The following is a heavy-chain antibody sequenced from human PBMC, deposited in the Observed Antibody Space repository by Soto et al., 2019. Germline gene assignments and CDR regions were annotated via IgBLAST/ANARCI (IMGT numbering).Heavy chain of an antibody. CDR2: IYYSGST. CDR3: ARERLNTIFGVVTGNWFDP. CDR1: GGSISSGGYY. V-gene: IGHV4-31*03. J-gene: IGHJ5*02. D-gene: IGHD3-3*01. Sequence: SETLSLTCTVSGGSISSGGYYWSWIRQHPGKGLEWIGYIYYSGSTYYNPSLKSRVTISVDTSKNQFSLKLSSVTAADTAVYYCARERLNTIFGVVTGNWFDPWGQGTLVTVSS.